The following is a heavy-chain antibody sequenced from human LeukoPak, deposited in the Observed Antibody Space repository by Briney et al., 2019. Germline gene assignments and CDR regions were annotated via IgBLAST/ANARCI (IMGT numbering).Heavy chain of an antibody. CDR2: IYYSGST. D-gene: IGHD3-22*01. V-gene: IGHV4-59*12. Sequence: SETLSLTCTVSGGSISSYYWSWIRQPPGKGLEWIGYIYYSGSTYYNPSLKSRVTISVDTSKNQFSLKLSSVTAAVTAVYYCAREAHYYDSSGYIDYWGQGTLVTVSS. J-gene: IGHJ4*02. CDR1: GGSISSYY. CDR3: AREAHYYDSSGYIDY.